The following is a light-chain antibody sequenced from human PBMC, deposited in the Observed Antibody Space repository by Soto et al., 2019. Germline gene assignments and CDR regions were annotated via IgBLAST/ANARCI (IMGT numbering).Light chain of an antibody. Sequence: EIVLTQSPGTLSWSAGERGTLSCRASQSVSNNYLAWYQQKPGQAPRLLIYGASNRATGIPDRFSGSGSGTDFTLTISRLEPEDFAVYYCQQYGSSGTFGQGTKVDIK. CDR2: GAS. J-gene: IGKJ1*01. V-gene: IGKV3-20*01. CDR3: QQYGSSGT. CDR1: QSVSNNY.